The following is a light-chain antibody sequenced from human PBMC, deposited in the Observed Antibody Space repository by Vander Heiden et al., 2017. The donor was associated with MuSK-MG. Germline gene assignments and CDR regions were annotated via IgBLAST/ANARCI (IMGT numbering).Light chain of an antibody. CDR1: QSISSY. J-gene: IGKJ4*01. V-gene: IGKV1-39*01. Sequence: DIQMTQSPSSLSASVGDRVTITCRASQSISSYFNWYQQKPGKAPKLLIYAASSLQSGVPSRFSGSGSGTDFTLTISSLQPEDFATYYCQQSDSTWALTFGGGTKVEIK. CDR2: AAS. CDR3: QQSDSTWALT.